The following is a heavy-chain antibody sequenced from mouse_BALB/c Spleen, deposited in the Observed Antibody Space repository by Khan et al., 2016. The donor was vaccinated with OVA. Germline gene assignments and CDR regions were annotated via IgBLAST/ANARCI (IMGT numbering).Heavy chain of an antibody. CDR3: GNYGSISAWFTY. CDR2: INPSTGYT. J-gene: IGHJ3*01. Sequence: QVQLQQSGAELAKPGASVKMSCKASGYTFTNYWMHWVKQRPGQGLEWIGYINPSTGYTEYNQTFKDKATLTADKSSSTAYMQLSCLTSAYSAFFYCGNYGSISAWFTYWGQGTLVTVSA. V-gene: IGHV1-7*01. D-gene: IGHD1-1*01. CDR1: GYTFTNYW.